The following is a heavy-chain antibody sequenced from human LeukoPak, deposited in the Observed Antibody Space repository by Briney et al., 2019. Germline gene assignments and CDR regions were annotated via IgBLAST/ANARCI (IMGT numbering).Heavy chain of an antibody. V-gene: IGHV1-69*13. D-gene: IGHD6-6*01. CDR1: GGTFSNSG. Sequence: SVKVSCKASGGTFSNSGIHWVRQAPGQGLEWMGGIIPIFGPTNYAQKFQGRVTITADESMSTANMELSSLRSEDTAVYYCARGVPSTAARLGDAFDIWGQGTMLTVSS. CDR2: IIPIFGPT. J-gene: IGHJ3*02. CDR3: ARGVPSTAARLGDAFDI.